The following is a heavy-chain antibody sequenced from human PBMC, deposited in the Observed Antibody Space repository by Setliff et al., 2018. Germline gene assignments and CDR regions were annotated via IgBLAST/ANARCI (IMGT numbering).Heavy chain of an antibody. CDR2: INPSDGST. CDR3: AREGTAKNFWGEYSDY. J-gene: IGHJ4*02. CDR1: GYTFTTYY. Sequence: GASVKVSCKASGYTFTTYYMHWVRQAPGQGLEWMGVINPSDGSTTYAQKFQGRVKMTRDTSTNTVYMQLSSLRSEDTAVYYCAREGTAKNFWGEYSDYWGQGTLVT. V-gene: IGHV1-46*01. D-gene: IGHD3-3*01.